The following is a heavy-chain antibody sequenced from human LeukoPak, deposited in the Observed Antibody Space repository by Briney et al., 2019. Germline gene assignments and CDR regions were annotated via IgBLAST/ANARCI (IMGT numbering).Heavy chain of an antibody. V-gene: IGHV5-51*01. CDR3: ARLAEYGSGSYFFDY. CDR2: IYPGDSDA. Sequence: GESLKISCRGSGYSFTSYWIGWVRRMPGKGLEWMGIIYPGDSDARYSPSFQGQVTISADKSISTAYLQWSSLKASDTAMYYCARLAEYGSGSYFFDYWGQGTLVTVSS. J-gene: IGHJ4*02. CDR1: GYSFTSYW. D-gene: IGHD3-10*01.